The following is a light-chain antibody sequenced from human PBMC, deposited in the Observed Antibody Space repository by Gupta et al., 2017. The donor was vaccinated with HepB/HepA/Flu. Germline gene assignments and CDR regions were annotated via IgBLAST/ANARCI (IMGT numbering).Light chain of an antibody. CDR2: AAS. V-gene: IGKV1-39*01. CDR3: QQSYSTLWT. J-gene: IGKJ1*01. Sequence: DIQMTQSPSSLSASVGDRVTSTCRASQSISSYLNWYQQKPGKAPKLLIYAASSLQSGVPSRFSGRGSGTDFTLTISSLQPEDFATYYCQQSYSTLWTFGQGTKVEIK. CDR1: QSISSY.